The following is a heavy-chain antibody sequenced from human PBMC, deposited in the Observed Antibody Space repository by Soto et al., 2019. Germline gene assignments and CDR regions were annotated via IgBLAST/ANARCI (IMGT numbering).Heavy chain of an antibody. J-gene: IGHJ4*02. D-gene: IGHD5-18*01. CDR3: ARDKSGYSFVDY. V-gene: IGHV4-30-4*01. CDR1: GGSISSGDYY. CDR2: IYYSGTT. Sequence: SETLSLTCTVSGGSISSGDYYWSWIRQPPGKGLEWTGYIYYSGTTYYNPSLKNRVNISIDTSKNQFSLTLSSVTAADTAVYFCARDKSGYSFVDYWGQGTLVTVSS.